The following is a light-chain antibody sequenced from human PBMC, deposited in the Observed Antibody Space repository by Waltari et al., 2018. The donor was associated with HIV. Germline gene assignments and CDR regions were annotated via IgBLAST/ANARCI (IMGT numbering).Light chain of an antibody. V-gene: IGKV1-9*01. CDR2: LAS. J-gene: IGKJ4*01. CDR3: QQADFYPVT. Sequence: DVQLTQSPSILSASVGNRVTITCRASQAINNYFAWYQQKPGKAPKLLSNLASALQSGVPSRFSGSGSGTEFTLTIRGLQPEELATYYCQQADFYPVTFGGGTRVEIK. CDR1: QAINNY.